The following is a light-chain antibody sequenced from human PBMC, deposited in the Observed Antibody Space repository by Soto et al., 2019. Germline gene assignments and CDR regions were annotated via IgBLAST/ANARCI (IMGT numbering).Light chain of an antibody. CDR1: QSLVHSDGNTY. J-gene: IGKJ1*01. V-gene: IGKV2-24*01. Sequence: DIVMTQTPLSSPVTLGQPASISCRSSQSLVHSDGNTYLFWLQQRPGQPPRVLIFRVSNRFSGGPDRISGSGAGTDFTLKISRVEAEDVGVYYCMQATQFPWTFGQGTRVEIK. CDR3: MQATQFPWT. CDR2: RVS.